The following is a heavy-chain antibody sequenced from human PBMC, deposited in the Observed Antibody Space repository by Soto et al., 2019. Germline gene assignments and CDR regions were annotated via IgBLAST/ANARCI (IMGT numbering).Heavy chain of an antibody. Sequence: GASVKVSCKASGYTFTRYGISWVRQAPGQGLEWMGWISGYNGDTNYAREFQGRVSMTIDTSTTTAYTELRSLTSDDTAVYYCAKNGQPPYYYYGLDVWGQGTKVTVSS. CDR1: GYTFTRYG. V-gene: IGHV1-18*01. CDR2: ISGYNGDT. D-gene: IGHD2-8*01. J-gene: IGHJ6*02. CDR3: AKNGQPPYYYYGLDV.